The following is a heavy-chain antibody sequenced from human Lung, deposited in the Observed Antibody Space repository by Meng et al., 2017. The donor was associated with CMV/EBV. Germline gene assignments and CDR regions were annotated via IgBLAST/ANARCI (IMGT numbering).Heavy chain of an antibody. CDR3: AREEINAGGDCYVY. CDR1: GFPFANYE. D-gene: IGHD2-21*01. V-gene: IGHV3-48*03. J-gene: IGHJ4*02. Sequence: GGSLRLXCTASGFPFANYEMNWVRQAPGKGLEWIAYISTSGSTIYYADSVKGRFIISIDDAENSVYLQMNSLTDEDTALYYCAREEINAGGDCYVYWGQGKXVNGAS. CDR2: ISTSGSTI.